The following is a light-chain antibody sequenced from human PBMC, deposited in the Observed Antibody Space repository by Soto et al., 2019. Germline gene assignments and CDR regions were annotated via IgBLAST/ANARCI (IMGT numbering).Light chain of an antibody. V-gene: IGLV1-40*01. Sequence: QSVLTQPPSVSGAPGQRVTISCTGSSSNIGAGYDVHWYQQLPGTAPKLLIYGNSSRPSGVPDRFSGSKSGTSASLAITGLQAEDEAYYYCQSYDSSLSGSVFGGGTKVTVL. CDR1: SSNIGAGYD. CDR3: QSYDSSLSGSV. CDR2: GNS. J-gene: IGLJ2*01.